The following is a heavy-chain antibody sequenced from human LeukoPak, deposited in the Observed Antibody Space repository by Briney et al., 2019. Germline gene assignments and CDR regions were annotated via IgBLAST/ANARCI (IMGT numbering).Heavy chain of an antibody. CDR2: MNPNSGNT. J-gene: IGHJ4*02. Sequence: ASVKVSCKASGYTFTSYDINWVRQATGQGLEWMGWMNPNSGNTIYAQNLQDRVTMTTDTSTSTAYMELRSLRSDDTAVYYCARVDAIVGTPTGYWGQGTLVTVSS. V-gene: IGHV1-18*01. D-gene: IGHD1-26*01. CDR1: GYTFTSYD. CDR3: ARVDAIVGTPTGY.